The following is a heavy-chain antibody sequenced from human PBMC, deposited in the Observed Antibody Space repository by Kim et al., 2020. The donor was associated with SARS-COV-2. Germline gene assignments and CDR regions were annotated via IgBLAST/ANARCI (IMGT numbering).Heavy chain of an antibody. CDR1: GGPFSGYD. CDR3: ARASSLAYGSGKGSGGMGV. CDR2: INHRGRT. Sequence: SETLSLTCSVYGGPFSGYDWSWIRQSPGKGLEWIGGINHRGRTNYNPSLKSRVTISVDASEHQFSLQLSSVTAADTAVYYCARASSLAYGSGKGSGGMGVWGQGTTVTVSS. D-gene: IGHD3-10*01. J-gene: IGHJ6*02. V-gene: IGHV4-34*01.